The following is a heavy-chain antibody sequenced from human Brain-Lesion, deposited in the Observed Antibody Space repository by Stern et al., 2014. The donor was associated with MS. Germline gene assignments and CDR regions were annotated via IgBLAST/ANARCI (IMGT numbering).Heavy chain of an antibody. CDR2: LVHSGST. V-gene: IGHV4-30-2*01. CDR3: ARIFGGNFDN. CDR1: GGSISSGDYS. Sequence: QVQLVQSGSGLVKPSPTLSLTCAVSGGSISSGDYSWSWLRQPPGQSLEWFGYLVHSGSTYYNPSLNSRVSISVETTKNQFSLKLSSVTAADTAMYYCARIFGGNFDNWGQGTLVTVSS. D-gene: IGHD4-23*01. J-gene: IGHJ4*02.